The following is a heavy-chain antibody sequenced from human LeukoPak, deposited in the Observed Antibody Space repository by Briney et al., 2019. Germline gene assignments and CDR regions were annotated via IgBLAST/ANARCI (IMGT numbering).Heavy chain of an antibody. D-gene: IGHD3-3*01. CDR2: IRTKDNNYAT. CDR1: GLTFSGSA. Sequence: TGGSLRLSCAASGLTFSGSAMHWVRQASGKGLEWVGRIRTKDNNYATAYAASAKGRFTISRDDSKNTAYLQMNSLKTDDTAVYYCSSKDWSGSGPYSDYWGQGTLVTVSS. V-gene: IGHV3-73*01. J-gene: IGHJ4*02. CDR3: SSKDWSGSGPYSDY.